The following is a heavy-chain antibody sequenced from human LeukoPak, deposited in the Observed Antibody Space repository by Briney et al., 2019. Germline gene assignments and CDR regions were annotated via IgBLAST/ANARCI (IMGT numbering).Heavy chain of an antibody. J-gene: IGHJ5*02. D-gene: IGHD3-22*01. CDR1: GYTFTGYY. CDR2: INPNSGGT. CDR3: ARGPPYYYDSNWFDP. V-gene: IGHV1-2*02. Sequence: HEASVKVSCKASGYTFTGYYMHWVRQAPGQGLEWMGWINPNSGGTNYAQKFQGRVTMTRDTSISTAYMELSRLRSDDTAVYYCARGPPYYYDSNWFDPWGQGTLVTVSS.